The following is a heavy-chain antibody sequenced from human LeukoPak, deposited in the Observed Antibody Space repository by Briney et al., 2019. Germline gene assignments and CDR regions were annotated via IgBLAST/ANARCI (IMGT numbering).Heavy chain of an antibody. CDR1: GFTFSTFG. CDR2: ISLRGSSK. V-gene: IGHV3-30*18. D-gene: IGHD2-2*01. CDR3: AKGTSWINPYFYMDV. J-gene: IGHJ6*03. Sequence: GGSLRLSCAASGFTFSTFGMHWVRQAPGKGLEWVAAISLRGSSKYYADSVKGRFTISGDNSRNTLYLQMNSLRAEDTAVYYCAKGTSWINPYFYMDVWGKGTTVTVSS.